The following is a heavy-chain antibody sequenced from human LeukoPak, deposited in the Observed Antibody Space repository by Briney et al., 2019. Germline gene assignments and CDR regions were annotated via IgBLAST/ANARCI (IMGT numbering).Heavy chain of an antibody. CDR3: ARDLLEWLFDY. V-gene: IGHV1-46*01. CDR2: INPSGGST. D-gene: IGHD3-3*01. Sequence: ASVTVSCKASGYTFTSYYMHWVRQAPGQGLEWMGIINPSGGSTSYAQKFQGRVTMTRDTSTSTVYMELSSLRSEDTAVYYCARDLLEWLFDYWGQGTLVTVSS. CDR1: GYTFTSYY. J-gene: IGHJ4*02.